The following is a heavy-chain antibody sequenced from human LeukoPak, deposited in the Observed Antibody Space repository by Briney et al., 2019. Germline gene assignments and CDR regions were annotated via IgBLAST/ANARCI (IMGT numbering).Heavy chain of an antibody. CDR3: AKHSEDWLLFY. CDR2: ISGSGGST. J-gene: IGHJ4*02. D-gene: IGHD3-9*01. Sequence: GGSLRLSCAAPGFTFSSYAMSWVRQAPGKGLEWVSAISGSGGSTYYADSVKGRFTISRDNSKNTLYLQMNSLRAEDTAVYYCAKHSEDWLLFYWGQGTLVTVSS. CDR1: GFTFSSYA. V-gene: IGHV3-23*01.